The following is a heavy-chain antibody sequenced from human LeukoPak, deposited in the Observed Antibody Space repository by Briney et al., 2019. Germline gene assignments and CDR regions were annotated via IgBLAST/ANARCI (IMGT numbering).Heavy chain of an antibody. CDR1: GYTFTCYY. J-gene: IGHJ4*02. CDR2: INPNSGGT. D-gene: IGHD6-13*01. Sequence: GASVKVSCKASGYTFTCYYMHWVRQAPGQGLEWMGWINPNSGGTNYAQKFQGRVTMTRDTSISTAYMELSRLRSDDTAVYYCARDSRYSSSWYSSGDYWGQGTLVTVSS. V-gene: IGHV1-2*02. CDR3: ARDSRYSSSWYSSGDY.